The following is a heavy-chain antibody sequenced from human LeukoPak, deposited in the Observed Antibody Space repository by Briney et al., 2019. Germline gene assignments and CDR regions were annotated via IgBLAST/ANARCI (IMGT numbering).Heavy chain of an antibody. V-gene: IGHV4-38-2*02. CDR3: ARATYYDFWSGYGFDI. J-gene: IGHJ3*02. CDR2: IYHSGST. D-gene: IGHD3-3*01. Sequence: SETLSLTCTVSGYSISSGYYWGWIRQPPGKGLEWIGSIYHSGSTYYNPSLKSRVTISADTSKNQFSLKLSSVTAADTAVYYCARATYYDFWSGYGFDIWGQGTMVTVSS. CDR1: GYSISSGYY.